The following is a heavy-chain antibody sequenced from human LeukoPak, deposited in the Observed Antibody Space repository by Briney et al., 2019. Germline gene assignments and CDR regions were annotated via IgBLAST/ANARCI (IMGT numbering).Heavy chain of an antibody. J-gene: IGHJ3*02. CDR1: GFTFTSYY. V-gene: IGHV1-46*03. CDR2: INPSGGST. Sequence: ASVKGSCKASGFTFTSYYMHWVRQAPGQGLEWMGIINPSGGSTSYPQKFQGRVTMTRDTSTSTVHMELRSLRTEDTAVYYCACVVRGAFDIWGQGTLVTVSS. D-gene: IGHD2-21*01. CDR3: ACVVRGAFDI.